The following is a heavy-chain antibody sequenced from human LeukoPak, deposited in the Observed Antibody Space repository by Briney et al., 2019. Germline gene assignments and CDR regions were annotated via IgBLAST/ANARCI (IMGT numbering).Heavy chain of an antibody. V-gene: IGHV1-2*02. D-gene: IGHD2-15*01. CDR1: GYTFIVYF. CDR2: ISPNSGGT. J-gene: IGHJ4*02. CDR3: ARGIYSYATPFDY. Sequence: GASVTVSFTSSGYTFIVYFMHWVRQAPGQGLEWMGWISPNSGGTNYPQKFHARFPMTRHTSITTAYMELSRLRSDDTAMYYCARGIYSYATPFDYWGQGTLVTVSS.